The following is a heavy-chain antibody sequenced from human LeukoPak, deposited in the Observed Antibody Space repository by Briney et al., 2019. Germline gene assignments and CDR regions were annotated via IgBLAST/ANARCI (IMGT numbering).Heavy chain of an antibody. V-gene: IGHV4-34*01. CDR3: ARGIGSTSITIFGEVRSRFWLDP. J-gene: IGHJ5*02. D-gene: IGHD3-3*01. Sequence: SETLSLTCAVYGGSFSGYYWSWIRQPPGKGLEWIGEINHSGSTNYNPSLKSRVTISVDTSKNQFSLKLSSVTAADTAVYYCARGIGSTSITIFGEVRSRFWLDPWGQGTLVTVSS. CDR1: GGSFSGYY. CDR2: INHSGST.